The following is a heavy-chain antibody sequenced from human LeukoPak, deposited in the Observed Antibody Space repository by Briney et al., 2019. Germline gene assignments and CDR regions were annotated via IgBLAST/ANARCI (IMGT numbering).Heavy chain of an antibody. V-gene: IGHV4-39*07. CDR2: IHSSGST. Sequence: PSETLSLTCTVSGGSISSSAYHWGWIRQPPGKGLEWVGSIHSSGSTYYNLSLKSRVTISVDTSKNQFSLKLSSVTAADTAVYYCAREYDSWYTNYFDYWGQGTLVTVSS. D-gene: IGHD6-13*01. CDR1: GGSISSSAYH. CDR3: AREYDSWYTNYFDY. J-gene: IGHJ4*02.